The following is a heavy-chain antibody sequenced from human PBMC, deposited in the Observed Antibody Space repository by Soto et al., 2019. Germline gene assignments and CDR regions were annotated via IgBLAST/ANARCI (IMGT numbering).Heavy chain of an antibody. D-gene: IGHD4-17*01. CDR2: IYSSGST. CDR3: ARGNDCGGNYYWYFDL. CDR1: GGSISRYY. J-gene: IGHJ2*01. V-gene: IGHV4-4*07. Sequence: PSETLSLTCIVSGGSISRYYWSWIRQSAGEGLEWIGRIYSSGSTNFNPSLKNRVTMSIDTSKSQSSLKLSSVTAADTAVYYCARGNDCGGNYYWYFDLWGRGTLVTVSS.